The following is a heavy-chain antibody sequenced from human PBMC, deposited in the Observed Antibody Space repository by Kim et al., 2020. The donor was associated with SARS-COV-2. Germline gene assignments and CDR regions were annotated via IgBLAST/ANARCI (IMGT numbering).Heavy chain of an antibody. CDR3: TRYWTSDY. V-gene: IGHV3-7*03. J-gene: IGHJ4*02. Sequence: GSEKNYVKSRTGRFTIPRDNSKNSVWLQMNSLRAEDTAVYYCTRYWTSDYWGQGTLVTVSS. CDR2: GSEK. D-gene: IGHD1-1*01.